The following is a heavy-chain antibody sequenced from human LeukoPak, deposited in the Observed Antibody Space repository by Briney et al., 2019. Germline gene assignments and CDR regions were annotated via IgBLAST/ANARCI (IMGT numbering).Heavy chain of an antibody. CDR1: GRSISCQY. V-gene: IGHV4-59*11. Sequence: SEGLSLACTVYGRSISCQYWGWVRQPPGEGLGWIGFVSYSGNTNYNPSLNGRVTISLDTSKSQFSLSLNSVTAEDTAVYFSARGGASSRYFGYWGQGTLVTVSS. J-gene: IGHJ4*02. CDR2: VSYSGNT. CDR3: ARGGASSRYFGY. D-gene: IGHD1-26*01.